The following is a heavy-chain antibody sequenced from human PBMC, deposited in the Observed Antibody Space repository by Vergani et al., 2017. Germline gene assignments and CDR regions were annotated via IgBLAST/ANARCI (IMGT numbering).Heavy chain of an antibody. CDR3: ARERYCSSTSCLSDAFDI. CDR2: ISSSGSTI. J-gene: IGHJ3*02. CDR1: GFTFSDYY. Sequence: VQLVESGGDFVQPGGSLTLSCAASGFTFSDYYMSWIRQARGKGLEWVSYISSSGSTIYYADSVKGRFTISRDNSKNTLYLQMNSLRAEDTAVYYCARERYCSSTSCLSDAFDIWGQGTMVTVSS. D-gene: IGHD2-2*01. V-gene: IGHV3-11*04.